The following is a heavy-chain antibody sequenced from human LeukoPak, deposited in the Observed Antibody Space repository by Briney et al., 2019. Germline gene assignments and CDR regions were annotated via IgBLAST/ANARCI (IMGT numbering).Heavy chain of an antibody. Sequence: ASVKVSCKASGYTFTGYYMHWVRQAPGQGLEWMGWINPNSGGTNYAQKFQGRVTMTRDTSISTAYMELSRLRSDDTAVYYCARDAVHSTGTPTNWAQGTLVTVSS. V-gene: IGHV1-2*02. CDR1: GYTFTGYY. D-gene: IGHD1-1*01. CDR3: ARDAVHSTGTPTN. CDR2: INPNSGGT. J-gene: IGHJ4*02.